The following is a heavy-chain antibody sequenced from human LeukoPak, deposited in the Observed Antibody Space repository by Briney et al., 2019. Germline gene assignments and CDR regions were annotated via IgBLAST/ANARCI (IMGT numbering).Heavy chain of an antibody. D-gene: IGHD3-22*01. V-gene: IGHV3-30*02. CDR1: GFTFSSYG. CDR2: IRCDGSNK. J-gene: IGHJ3*02. CDR3: AKDLAGSGYYPDAFDI. Sequence: GGSLRLSCAASGFTFSSYGMHWVRQAPGKGLEWVAFIRCDGSNKYYADSVKGRFTISRDNSKNTLYLQMNSLRAEDTAVYYCAKDLAGSGYYPDAFDIWGQGTMVTVSS.